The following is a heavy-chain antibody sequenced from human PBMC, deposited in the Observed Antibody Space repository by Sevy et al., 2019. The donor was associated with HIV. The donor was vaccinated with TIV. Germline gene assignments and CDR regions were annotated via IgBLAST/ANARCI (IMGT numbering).Heavy chain of an antibody. Sequence: SETLSLTCSISGGSITTGPYYWAWIRQSPGKGPEWLESMYGTVEPNGNTYYNPTLKTRIDMSMDKSNNRFALSLRSVIAADTAVYFCAKSLKAWYDFPAFDHWSQGIPVTVSS. CDR2: MYGTVEPNGNT. D-gene: IGHD1-20*01. CDR1: GGSITTGPYY. J-gene: IGHJ4*02. CDR3: AKSLKAWYDFPAFDH. V-gene: IGHV4-39*02.